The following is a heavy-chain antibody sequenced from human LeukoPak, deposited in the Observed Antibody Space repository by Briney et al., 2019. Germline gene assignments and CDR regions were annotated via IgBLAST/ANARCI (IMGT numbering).Heavy chain of an antibody. V-gene: IGHV4-59*08. CDR1: GDSISSYY. CDR3: ARHVTISGPYDASDI. D-gene: IGHD5-24*01. J-gene: IGHJ3*02. CDR2: IYHSGGT. Sequence: PSETLSLTCTVSGDSISSYYWSWIRQPPGKGLEWIGYIYHSGGTDYNPSLKSRVTISVDTSKNQFSLKLRSVTAADTAVYYCARHVTISGPYDASDIWGQGTMVTVSP.